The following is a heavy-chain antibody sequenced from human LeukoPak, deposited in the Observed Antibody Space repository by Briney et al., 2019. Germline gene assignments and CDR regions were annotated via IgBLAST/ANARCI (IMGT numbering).Heavy chain of an antibody. CDR2: MYHRGRT. CDR3: ARRYSSSGDFDY. Sequence: SETLSLTCAVCGGSIISDKWLNWVRQPPGKGLEWIGEMYHRGRTNYNPPLQGRLTISVDTSKNQFSLKLSSVTAAETAVYYCARRYSSSGDFDYWGQGTLVTVSS. V-gene: IGHV4-4*02. D-gene: IGHD6-6*01. CDR1: GGSIISDKW. J-gene: IGHJ4*02.